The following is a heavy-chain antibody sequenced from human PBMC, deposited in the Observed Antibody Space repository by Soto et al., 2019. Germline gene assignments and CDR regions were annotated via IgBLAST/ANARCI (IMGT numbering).Heavy chain of an antibody. CDR2: INHSGST. D-gene: IGHD3-3*01. CDR3: ARGTTIFGVVILLKYNWFDP. J-gene: IGHJ5*02. V-gene: IGHV4-34*01. Sequence: SKTLSLSCAVYGGSSSGYYWIWTRQRTGKGLEWIGEINHSGSTNYNPSLKSRVTISVDTSKNQFSLKLSSVTAADTAVYYCARGTTIFGVVILLKYNWFDPWGQAPLVTVSS. CDR1: GGSSSGYY.